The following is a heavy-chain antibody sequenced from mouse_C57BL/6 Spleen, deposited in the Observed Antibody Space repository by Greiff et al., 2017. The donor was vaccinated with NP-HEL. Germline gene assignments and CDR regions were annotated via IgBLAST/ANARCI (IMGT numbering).Heavy chain of an antibody. J-gene: IGHJ2*01. D-gene: IGHD1-1*01. Sequence: QVQLQQSGAELVRPGASVTLSCKASGYTFTDYEMHWVKQTPVHGLEWIGAIDPETGGTAYNQKFKGKAILTADKASSTAYMELRSLTSEYSAVYYCTREIITTHYFDYWGQGTTLTVSS. V-gene: IGHV1-15*01. CDR1: GYTFTDYE. CDR2: IDPETGGT. CDR3: TREIITTHYFDY.